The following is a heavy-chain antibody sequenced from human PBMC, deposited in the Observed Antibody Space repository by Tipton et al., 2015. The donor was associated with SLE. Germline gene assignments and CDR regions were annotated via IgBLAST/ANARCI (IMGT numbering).Heavy chain of an antibody. CDR3: AREINPKYYYDSSGYYLDAFDI. CDR2: IKRDGSEK. D-gene: IGHD3-22*01. J-gene: IGHJ3*02. Sequence: SLRLSCAASGFTFSRYWMSWVRQAPGKGLEWVANIKRDGSEKDYVDSVKGRFTISRDNAKNSLYLQMNSLRAEDTAVYHCAREINPKYYYDSSGYYLDAFDIWGQGTVVTVSS. CDR1: GFTFSRYW. V-gene: IGHV3-7*03.